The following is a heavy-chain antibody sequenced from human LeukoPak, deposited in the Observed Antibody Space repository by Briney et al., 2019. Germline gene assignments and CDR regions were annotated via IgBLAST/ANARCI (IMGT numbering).Heavy chain of an antibody. V-gene: IGHV4-4*07. D-gene: IGHD6-13*01. Sequence: SETLSLTCTVSGGSISSYYWSWIRQPAGKGLEWIGRIYTSGSTNYNPSLKSRVTMSVDTSKNQCSLKLSSVTAADTAVYYCARSRIAAAGNYYYYYMDVWGKGTTVTVSS. CDR2: IYTSGST. CDR3: ARSRIAAAGNYYYYYMDV. CDR1: GGSISSYY. J-gene: IGHJ6*03.